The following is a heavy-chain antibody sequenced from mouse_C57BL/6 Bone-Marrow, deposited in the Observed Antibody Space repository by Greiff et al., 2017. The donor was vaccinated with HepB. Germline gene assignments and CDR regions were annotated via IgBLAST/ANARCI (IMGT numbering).Heavy chain of an antibody. CDR1: GYTFTDYE. J-gene: IGHJ2*01. CDR2: IDPETGGT. CDR3: TRGGLTTAVAPFY. D-gene: IGHD1-1*01. Sequence: QVQLQQSGAELVRPGASVTLSCKASGYTFTDYEMHWVKQTPVHGLEWIGAIDPETGGTAYNQKFKGKAILTADKSSSTAYMALRSLTSEDSAVYYGTRGGLTTAVAPFYWGQGTTLTVSS. V-gene: IGHV1-15*01.